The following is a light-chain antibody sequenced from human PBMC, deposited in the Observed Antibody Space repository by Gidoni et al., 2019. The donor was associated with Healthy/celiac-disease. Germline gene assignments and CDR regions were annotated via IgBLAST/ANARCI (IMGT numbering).Light chain of an antibody. CDR3: QQSYSTPWT. CDR2: AAS. V-gene: IGKV1-39*01. CDR1: QSISSY. J-gene: IGKJ1*01. Sequence: DIQMTQSPSSLSASVGDRVTITCRASQSISSYLNWYQQKPGKAPKLLIYAASSLQSGVPSRFSGSGSGTYFTLTLSSLQPEDFATYSCQQSYSTPWTSGQGPQVEIK.